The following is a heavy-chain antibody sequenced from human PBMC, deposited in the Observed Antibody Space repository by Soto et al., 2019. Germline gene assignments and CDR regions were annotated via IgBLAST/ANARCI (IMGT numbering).Heavy chain of an antibody. D-gene: IGHD3-22*01. J-gene: IGHJ4*02. CDR2: IYYSGST. Sequence: LSLTCTVSGGSISSGGYYWSWIRQHPGKGLEWIGYIYYSGSTYYNPSLKSRVTISVDTSKNQFSLKLSSVTAADTAVYYCARVWPYYYDSSGSQGIDYWGQGTLVTVSS. V-gene: IGHV4-31*03. CDR1: GGSISSGGYY. CDR3: ARVWPYYYDSSGSQGIDY.